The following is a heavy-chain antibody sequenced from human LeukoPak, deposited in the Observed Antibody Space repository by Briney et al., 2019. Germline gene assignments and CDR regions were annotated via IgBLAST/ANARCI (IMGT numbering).Heavy chain of an antibody. CDR1: GFTFSSYT. D-gene: IGHD6-13*01. CDR3: ARVVASSSWYGSYFYYYMDV. V-gene: IGHV3-21*01. J-gene: IGHJ6*03. Sequence: GGSLRLTCAAAGFTFSSYTMSWVRQAPVKGLEWVSLISNSGSYIYYAESMKCRVTISRDNAKNSLFLQMNSLRDEDTALYYCARVVASSSWYGSYFYYYMDVWGMGTTVTVFS. CDR2: ISNSGSYI.